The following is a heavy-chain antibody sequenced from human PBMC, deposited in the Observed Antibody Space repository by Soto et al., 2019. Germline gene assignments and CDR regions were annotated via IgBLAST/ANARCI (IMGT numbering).Heavy chain of an antibody. J-gene: IGHJ5*02. CDR2: LNPNSGNT. Sequence: QVQLVQSGAEVKKPGASVKVSCKASGYMFSTYDINWVRQAPVQGLEWMGWLNPNSGNTGYAQKFQSRVTMTRNTSINTAYMELSSLGSDDTAVYYCARDHRYNWNGEGWFDPWGQGTLVTVSS. CDR3: ARDHRYNWNGEGWFDP. V-gene: IGHV1-8*01. CDR1: GYMFSTYD. D-gene: IGHD1-20*01.